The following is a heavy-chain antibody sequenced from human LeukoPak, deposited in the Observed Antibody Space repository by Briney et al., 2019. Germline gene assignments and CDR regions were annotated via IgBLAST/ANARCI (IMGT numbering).Heavy chain of an antibody. J-gene: IGHJ6*03. D-gene: IGHD2-2*01. CDR1: GFTFSNAW. V-gene: IGHV3-15*01. CDR2: IKSKTDGGTT. CDR3: TTVVPAAMSYYYYYMDV. Sequence: GGSLRLSCAASGFTFSNAWMNWVRQAPGKGLEWVGRIKSKTDGGTTDYAAPVKGRFTISRDDSKNTLYLQMNSLKTEDTAVYYCTTVVPAAMSYYYYYMDVWGKGTTVTVSS.